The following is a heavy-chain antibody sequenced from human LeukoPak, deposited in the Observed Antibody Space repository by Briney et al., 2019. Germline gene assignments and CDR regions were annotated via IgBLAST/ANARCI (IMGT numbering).Heavy chain of an antibody. CDR2: ITASGGST. J-gene: IGHJ4*02. CDR1: GFPFSNNV. V-gene: IGHV3-23*01. CDR3: VKTFPYGTTWYGFCDY. Sequence: PGGSLRLSCAASGFPFSNNVMTWVRQAPGRGLDWLSAITASGGSTYYADSVKGRFTISRDNSKNTLYLQMNSLRADDTAVYYCVKTFPYGTTWYGFCDYWGQGALVTVSS. D-gene: IGHD3-3*01.